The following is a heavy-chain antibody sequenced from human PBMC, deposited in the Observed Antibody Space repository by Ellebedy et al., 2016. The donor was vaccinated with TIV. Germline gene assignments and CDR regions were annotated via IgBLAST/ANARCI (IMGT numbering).Heavy chain of an antibody. D-gene: IGHD2-15*01. CDR1: GFAFTSYG. J-gene: IGHJ5*02. CDR2: ISAYNGKT. CDR3: ARDYYCSGGSCSDCFDP. Sequence: AASVKVSCKASGFAFTSYGFSWVRQAPGQGLEWMGWISAYNGKTNYAQKFRDRVTLTIDTSTTTASMELRSLRSDDTAVYYCARDYYCSGGSCSDCFDPWGQGTLVIVSS. V-gene: IGHV1-18*04.